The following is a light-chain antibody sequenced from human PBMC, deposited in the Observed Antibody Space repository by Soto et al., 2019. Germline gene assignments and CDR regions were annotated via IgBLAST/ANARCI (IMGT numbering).Light chain of an antibody. CDR3: QQYGSSPS. Sequence: EIVLTQSPGTLSLSPGERVTLSCRASQSVNSNYLAWYQQKPGQAPRLLIYDAASRATGIPDRFSGSGSGTDFTLTISRLEPEDFAVYYCQQYGSSPSFGPGTKVDIK. CDR2: DAA. V-gene: IGKV3-20*01. CDR1: QSVNSNY. J-gene: IGKJ3*01.